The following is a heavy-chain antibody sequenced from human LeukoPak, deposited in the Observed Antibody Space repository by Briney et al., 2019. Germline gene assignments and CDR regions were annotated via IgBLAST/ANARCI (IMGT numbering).Heavy chain of an antibody. Sequence: GGSLRLSCAASGFTFSSYSMNWVRQAPGKGLEWVSSISSSSSYIYYADSVKGRFTISRDNAKNSLYLQMNSLRAEDTAVYYCARVAAAAGIYFDYWGQGTLVTVSS. V-gene: IGHV3-21*01. D-gene: IGHD6-13*01. J-gene: IGHJ4*02. CDR2: ISSSSSYI. CDR3: ARVAAAAGIYFDY. CDR1: GFTFSSYS.